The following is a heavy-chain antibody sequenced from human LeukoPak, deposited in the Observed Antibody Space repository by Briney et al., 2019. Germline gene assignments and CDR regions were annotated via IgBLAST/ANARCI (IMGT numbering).Heavy chain of an antibody. CDR2: ISGYSGET. V-gene: IGHV1-18*01. CDR3: ARDLIAAAGHGDY. CDR1: GYTYTSYG. D-gene: IGHD6-13*01. Sequence: GASVKVSCKASGYTYTSYGISWVRQAPGQGLEWMGWISGYSGETNYAQKFQGRVTMTSDTSTSTAYMDLRSLRSDDTAVYYCARDLIAAAGHGDYWGQGTLVTVSS. J-gene: IGHJ4*02.